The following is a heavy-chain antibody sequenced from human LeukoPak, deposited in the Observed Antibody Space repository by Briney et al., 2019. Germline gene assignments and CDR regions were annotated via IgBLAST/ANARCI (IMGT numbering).Heavy chain of an antibody. D-gene: IGHD6-13*01. J-gene: IGHJ6*02. CDR1: GGSISSGGYY. V-gene: IGHV4-31*03. CDR2: IYYSGST. CDR3: ARAGSCSSWYDFGYHYYYGMDV. Sequence: PSQTLSLTCTVSGGSISSGGYYWSWIRQHPGKGLEWIGYIYYSGSTYYNPSLKSRVTISVDTSKNQFSLKLSPVTAADTAVYYCARAGSCSSWYDFGYHYYYGMDVWGQGTTVTVSS.